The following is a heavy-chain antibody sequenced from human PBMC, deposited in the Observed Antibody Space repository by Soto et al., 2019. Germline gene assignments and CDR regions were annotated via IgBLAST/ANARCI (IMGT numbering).Heavy chain of an antibody. CDR2: LYYSGIT. D-gene: IGHD3-16*01. V-gene: IGHV4-61*01. J-gene: IGHJ4*02. CDR1: GDSVSSRNCY. Sequence: KPSETLSLTCNVSGDSVSSRNCYWSWIRLPPGKGLEWIGYLYYSGITNYNPSLKSRVTISADTSKNQFSLKLTSVTAADTAVYYCARSDLTYYSDYWGQGTLVTVSS. CDR3: ARSDLTYYSDY.